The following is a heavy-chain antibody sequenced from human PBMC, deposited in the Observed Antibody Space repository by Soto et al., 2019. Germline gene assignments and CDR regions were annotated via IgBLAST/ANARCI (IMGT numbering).Heavy chain of an antibody. J-gene: IGHJ4*02. CDR1: GFTFSGSW. D-gene: IGHD3-10*01. CDR3: TRDRAFNRFDY. CDR2: IKEDASAR. V-gene: IGHV3-7*01. Sequence: HLVESGGGLVQPGGSLRLSCVDSGFTFSGSWMAWVRQAPGRGLEWVANIKEDASARNYVDSVKGRFIVSRDNAKNSLYLQMNSLRAEDTAVYYCTRDRAFNRFDYWGQGTLVTVSS.